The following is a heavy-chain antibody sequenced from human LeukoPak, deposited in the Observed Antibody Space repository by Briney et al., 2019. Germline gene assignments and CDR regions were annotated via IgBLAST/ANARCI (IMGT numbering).Heavy chain of an antibody. Sequence: SETLSLTCTVSGYSISSGYYWGWIRQPPGKGLEWIGSIYHSGSTYYNPSLKSRVTISVDTSKNQFSLKLSSVTAADTAVYYCARHRGYYGSGSYYNVRYNWFDPWGQGTLVTVSS. CDR2: IYHSGST. CDR1: GYSISSGYY. CDR3: ARHRGYYGSGSYYNVRYNWFDP. J-gene: IGHJ5*02. V-gene: IGHV4-38-2*02. D-gene: IGHD3-10*01.